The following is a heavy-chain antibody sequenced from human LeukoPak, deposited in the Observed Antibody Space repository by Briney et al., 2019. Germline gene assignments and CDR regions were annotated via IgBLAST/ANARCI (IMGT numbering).Heavy chain of an antibody. J-gene: IGHJ4*02. CDR2: IYTSGST. V-gene: IGHV4-59*10. D-gene: IGHD3-22*01. Sequence: SETLSLTCAVYGGSISSYYWSWIRQPAGKGLEWIGRIYTSGSTNYNPSLKSRVTMSVDTSKNQFSLKLSSVTAADTAVYYCASTYDSSGYGFDYWGQGTLVTVSS. CDR1: GGSISSYY. CDR3: ASTYDSSGYGFDY.